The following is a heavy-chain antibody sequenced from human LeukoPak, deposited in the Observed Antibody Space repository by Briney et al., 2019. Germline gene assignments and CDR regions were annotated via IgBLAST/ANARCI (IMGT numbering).Heavy chain of an antibody. D-gene: IGHD4-17*01. CDR1: GYTFTSYG. V-gene: IGHV1-18*01. Sequence: ASVKVSCKASGYTFTSYGISWVRQAPGQGLEWMGWISAYNGNTNYAQKIQGRVTMTTDTSTSTAYMELRSLRSDDTAVYYCARRGGKNYGDYVVYYYYMDVWGKGTRSPSL. CDR3: ARRGGKNYGDYVVYYYYMDV. CDR2: ISAYNGNT. J-gene: IGHJ6*03.